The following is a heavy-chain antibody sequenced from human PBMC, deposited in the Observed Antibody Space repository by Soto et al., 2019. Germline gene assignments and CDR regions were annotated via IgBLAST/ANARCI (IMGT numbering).Heavy chain of an antibody. CDR3: AVSRGSLPHFGMDV. Sequence: SETLSLTCSVSGDSVSSNTYFWSWIRQPPGKGLEWIGYIYDSGSTNFNPSLRSRVTISVDPSENNFTLKLSSVTAADTAVYYCAVSRGSLPHFGMDVWGQGTTVTVSS. J-gene: IGHJ6*02. CDR2: IYDSGST. CDR1: GDSVSSNTYF. D-gene: IGHD3-10*01. V-gene: IGHV4-61*03.